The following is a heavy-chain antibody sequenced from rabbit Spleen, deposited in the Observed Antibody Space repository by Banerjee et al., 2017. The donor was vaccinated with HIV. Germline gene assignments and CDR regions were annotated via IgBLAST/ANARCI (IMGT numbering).Heavy chain of an antibody. CDR1: GFSFSSSDY. CDR3: ASAYSDIYFSL. Sequence: QEQLVESGGGLVQPEGSLALTCKASGFSFSSSDYICWVRQAPGKGLEWISCIAGSSSGFTYSATWAKGRFTISKTSSTTVTLQMTSLTAADTATYFCASAYSDIYFSLWGPGTLVTVS. CDR2: IAGSSSGFT. D-gene: IGHD6-1*01. J-gene: IGHJ4*01. V-gene: IGHV1S45*01.